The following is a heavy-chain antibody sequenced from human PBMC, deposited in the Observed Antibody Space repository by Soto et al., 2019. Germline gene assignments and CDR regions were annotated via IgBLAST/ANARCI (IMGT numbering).Heavy chain of an antibody. CDR2: IDPSDSYI. CDR1: GCSFTSYW. CDR3: AKPISGYYAPSDH. Sequence: GESLKISCKGSGCSFTSYWISWVRQMPGKGLVWMGRIDPSDSYINYSPSFQGHVTISADNSKSTLFLQMNSLRGDDTAIYYCAKPISGYYAPSDHWGQGTQVTVSS. J-gene: IGHJ4*02. D-gene: IGHD3-22*01. V-gene: IGHV5-10-1*01.